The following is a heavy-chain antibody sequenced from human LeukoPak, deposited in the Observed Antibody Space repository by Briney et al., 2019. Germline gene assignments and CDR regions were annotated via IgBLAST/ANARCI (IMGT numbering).Heavy chain of an antibody. D-gene: IGHD6-19*01. CDR2: IKQDGSEE. Sequence: GGSLRLSCAASGFTFSSYWMSWVRQAPGKGLEWVANIKQDGSEEYYVDSVKGRFIISRDNAKNSLYLQMHSLRAEDTAVYFCARRQQWLVREYYYYMDVWGKGTTVTISS. J-gene: IGHJ6*03. CDR3: ARRQQWLVREYYYYMDV. V-gene: IGHV3-7*01. CDR1: GFTFSSYW.